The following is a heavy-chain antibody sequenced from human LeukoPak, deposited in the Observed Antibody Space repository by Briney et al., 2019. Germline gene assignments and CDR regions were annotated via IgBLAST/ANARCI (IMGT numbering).Heavy chain of an antibody. CDR2: INSNSGVT. CDR3: ASLVYYYDSSGYNASLYYYYYMDV. J-gene: IGHJ6*03. V-gene: IGHV1-2*02. D-gene: IGHD3-22*01. CDR1: GYTFTTYY. Sequence: ASVKVSCKASGYTFTTYYIHWVRQAPGQGLEWMGWINSNSGVTDYVQEFQGRATMTRDTSITTVYMELSGLRSDDTAVYYCASLVYYYDSSGYNASLYYYYYMDVWGKGTTVTVSS.